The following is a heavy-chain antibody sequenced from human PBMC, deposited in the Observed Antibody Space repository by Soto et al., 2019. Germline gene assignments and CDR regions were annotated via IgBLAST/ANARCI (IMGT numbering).Heavy chain of an antibody. CDR3: AKSWGVGVNYYYYGMDV. CDR1: GFTFSSYG. V-gene: IGHV3-30*18. CDR2: ISYDGSNK. J-gene: IGHJ6*02. D-gene: IGHD1-26*01. Sequence: GGSLRLSCAAAGFTFSSYGMHWVRQAPGKGLEWVAVISYDGSNKYYADSVKGRFTISRDNSKNTLYLQMNSLRAEDTAVYYCAKSWGVGVNYYYYGMDVWGQGTTVTVSS.